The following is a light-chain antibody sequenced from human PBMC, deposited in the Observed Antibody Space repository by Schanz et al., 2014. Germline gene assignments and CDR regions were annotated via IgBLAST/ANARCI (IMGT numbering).Light chain of an antibody. CDR2: GNS. CDR3: CSYAATFSVV. CDR1: SSNIGAGYD. Sequence: QSVLTQPPSVSGAPGQRVSISCAGSSSNIGAGYDVHWFQQHPGTAPKLLIYGNSDRPSGVPDRFSGSKSGTTASLTVSGLQTEDEADYYCCSYAATFSVVFGGGTKLTVL. V-gene: IGLV1-40*01. J-gene: IGLJ2*01.